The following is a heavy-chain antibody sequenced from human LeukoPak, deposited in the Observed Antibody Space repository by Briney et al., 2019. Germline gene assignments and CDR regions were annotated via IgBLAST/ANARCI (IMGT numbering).Heavy chain of an antibody. J-gene: IGHJ4*02. V-gene: IGHV3-33*01. Sequence: GGSLRLSCAASRFSLNNHAMHWVRQAPGKGLEWVAGIWYDRSKKYYADSVKGRFSISGDNYKDALYLQMNSLRVEDTAGYYCGGDRKGYDIGGLDYWGRGNLLTLAP. CDR2: IWYDRSKK. CDR3: GGDRKGYDIGGLDY. CDR1: RFSLNNHA. D-gene: IGHD2-15*01.